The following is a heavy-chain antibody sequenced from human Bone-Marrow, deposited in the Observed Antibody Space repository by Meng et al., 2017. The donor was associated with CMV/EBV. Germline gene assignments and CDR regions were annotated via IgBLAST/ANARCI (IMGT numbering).Heavy chain of an antibody. D-gene: IGHD6-6*01. V-gene: IGHV3-7*01. J-gene: IGHJ4*02. CDR1: GFRFSDYW. CDR3: ARARRYSSSSPYYFDY. Sequence: GESLKISCAASGFRFSDYWMSWVRQAPGKGLEWVANINPDGSEKYYLDSVKGRFTIFRDNAKNSLYLQVNSLRVEDTAVYYCARARRYSSSSPYYFDYWGQGTLVTVSS. CDR2: INPDGSEK.